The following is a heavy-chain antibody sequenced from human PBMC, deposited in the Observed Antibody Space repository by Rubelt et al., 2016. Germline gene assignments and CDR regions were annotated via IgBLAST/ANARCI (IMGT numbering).Heavy chain of an antibody. J-gene: IGHJ4*02. V-gene: IGHV3-64*02. D-gene: IGHD3-16*01. CDR2: ISSNGGST. Sequence: RGGSLRLSCAVSGFSFSSYAMHWVRQAPGKGLENVSGISSNGGSTYHADSVKGRFTISRDNSKNTLYLQMGSLRAEDMAVYYCARDLGSSPFDYWGQGTLVTVSS. CDR3: ARDLGSSPFDY. CDR1: GFSFSSYA.